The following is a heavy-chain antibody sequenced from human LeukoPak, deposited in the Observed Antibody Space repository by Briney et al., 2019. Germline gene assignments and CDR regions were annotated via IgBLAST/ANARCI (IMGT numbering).Heavy chain of an antibody. J-gene: IGHJ3*02. CDR1: GFTFSSYG. CDR2: IWYDGSNK. V-gene: IGHV3-33*01. Sequence: GRSLRLSCAASGFTFSSYGMHWVRQAPGKGLEWVAVIWYDGSNKYYADSVKGRFTISRDNSKNTLYLQMNSLRAEDTAVYFCARERAGAFDIWGQGTMVTVSS. CDR3: ARERAGAFDI.